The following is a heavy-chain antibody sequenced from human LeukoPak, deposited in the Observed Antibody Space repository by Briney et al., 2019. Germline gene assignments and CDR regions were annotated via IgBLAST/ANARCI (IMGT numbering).Heavy chain of an antibody. J-gene: IGHJ4*02. CDR1: GFTFSSYA. CDR2: ISYDGSNK. V-gene: IGHV3-30*01. D-gene: IGHD3-10*01. CDR3: ARRPPMVRGVRGGCDY. Sequence: GGSLRLSCAASGFTFSSYAMHWVRQAPGKGLEWVAVISYDGSNKYYADSMKGRFTISRDNSKNTLYLQMNSLRAEDTAVYYCARRPPMVRGVRGGCDYWGQGTLVTVSS.